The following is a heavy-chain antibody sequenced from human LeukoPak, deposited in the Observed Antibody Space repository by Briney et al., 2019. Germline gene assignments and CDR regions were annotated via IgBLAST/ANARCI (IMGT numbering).Heavy chain of an antibody. CDR2: IKQDGSVK. CDR3: AKEDYYGSGSYLNYFDY. J-gene: IGHJ4*02. Sequence: PGGSLRLSCVVSGFTFSTYWMSWVRQAPGKGLECVATIKQDGSVKNYGDSVQGRFTISRDNAKNSLYLQMDSLRAEDTAVYYCAKEDYYGSGSYLNYFDYWGQGTLVTVSS. CDR1: GFTFSTYW. D-gene: IGHD3-10*01. V-gene: IGHV3-7*01.